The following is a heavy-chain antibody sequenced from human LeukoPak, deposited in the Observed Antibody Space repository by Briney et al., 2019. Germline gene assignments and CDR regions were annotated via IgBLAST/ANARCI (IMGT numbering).Heavy chain of an antibody. D-gene: IGHD3-22*01. CDR1: GFTFRDYD. CDR3: ARALRSGYYDF. Sequence: GGSLRLSCAASGFTFRDYDMHWVRQAPGQGLEYVSAINSHGGNTYYANSVKGRFTISRDNSKNTLYLQMGSLRAEDMAVYYCARALRSGYYDFWGQGTLVTVSS. J-gene: IGHJ4*02. CDR2: INSHGGNT. V-gene: IGHV3-64*01.